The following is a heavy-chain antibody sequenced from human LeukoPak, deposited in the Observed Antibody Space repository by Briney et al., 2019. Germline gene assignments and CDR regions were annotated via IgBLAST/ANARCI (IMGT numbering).Heavy chain of an antibody. CDR2: ISYDGSNK. V-gene: IGHV3-30-3*01. CDR1: GFTFSSYA. Sequence: GGSLRLSCAASGFTFSSYAMHWVRQAPGKGLEWVAVISYDGSNKCYADSVKGRFTISRDNSKNTLYLQMNSLRAEDTAVYYCARDRGLHFDYWGQGTLVTVSS. J-gene: IGHJ4*02. CDR3: ARDRGLHFDY. D-gene: IGHD5-24*01.